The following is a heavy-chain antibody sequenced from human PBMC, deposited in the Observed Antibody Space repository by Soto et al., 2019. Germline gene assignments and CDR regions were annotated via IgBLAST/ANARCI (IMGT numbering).Heavy chain of an antibody. J-gene: IGHJ4*02. Sequence: SVKVSCKASGGTLSSYAISWVRQAPGQGLEWMGGIIPIFGTANYAQKFQGRVTITADESTSTAYMELSSLRSEDTAVYYCARDWDPVGLYYGSGSLIGYWGQGTLVTVSS. CDR2: IIPIFGTA. V-gene: IGHV1-69*13. CDR3: ARDWDPVGLYYGSGSLIGY. D-gene: IGHD3-10*01. CDR1: GGTLSSYA.